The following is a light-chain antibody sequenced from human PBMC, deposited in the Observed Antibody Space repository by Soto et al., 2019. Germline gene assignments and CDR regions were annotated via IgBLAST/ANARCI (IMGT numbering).Light chain of an antibody. CDR1: SSQIGAGYD. CDR3: QSYDSSLSGSGV. CDR2: GNS. Sequence: SVLTRPPSGSWAPGEGVTISYTGNSSQIGAGYDAHWYQQLPGTAPKLLIYGNSNRPSGVPDRFSGSKSGTSASLAITGLQAEDEADYYCQSYDSSLSGSGVFGTGTKVTVL. J-gene: IGLJ1*01. V-gene: IGLV1-40*01.